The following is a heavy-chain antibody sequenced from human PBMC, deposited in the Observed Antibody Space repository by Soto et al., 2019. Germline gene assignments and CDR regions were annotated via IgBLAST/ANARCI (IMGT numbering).Heavy chain of an antibody. D-gene: IGHD5-12*01. Sequence: QVQLQESGPGLVKPSQTLSLTCTVSGGSISNADYYWSWVRQPPGKGREWIGYIYYSGSSFFNPSLKSRVTMSKDPSKNQFSLRLTSVTAADTAVYYCARAIVVTVGGMDVWGRGTTVTVSS. CDR2: IYYSGSS. CDR1: GGSISNADYY. J-gene: IGHJ6*02. CDR3: ARAIVVTVGGMDV. V-gene: IGHV4-30-4*01.